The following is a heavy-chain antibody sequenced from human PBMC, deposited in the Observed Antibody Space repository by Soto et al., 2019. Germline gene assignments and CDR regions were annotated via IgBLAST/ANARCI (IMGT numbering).Heavy chain of an antibody. CDR1: GFTFSDYG. Sequence: QVQLVESGGGVVQPGRSLRLSCAVSGFTFSDYGMHWVRQAPGKGLEWVAVMSYAGTYKYYADSVKGRFTISRGLSGNTLFLQMNSLRLEDTAVYFCAKAMYPRPVLESSSPWGDYWGQGTLVTVSS. J-gene: IGHJ4*02. CDR3: AKAMYPRPVLESSSPWGDY. D-gene: IGHD6-6*01. CDR2: MSYAGTYK. V-gene: IGHV3-30*18.